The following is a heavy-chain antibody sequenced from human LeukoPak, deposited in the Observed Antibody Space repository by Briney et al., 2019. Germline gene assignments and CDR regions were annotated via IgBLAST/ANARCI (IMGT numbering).Heavy chain of an antibody. CDR1: GGSFSGYY. CDR3: ARGRYDFWSGYYTGNYFDY. Sequence: LETLSLTCAVYGGSFSGYYWSWIRQPPGKGLEWIGEINHSGSTNYNPSLKSRVTISVDTSKNQFSLKLSSVTAADMAVYYCARGRYDFWSGYYTGNYFDYWGQGTLVTVSS. J-gene: IGHJ4*02. V-gene: IGHV4-34*01. D-gene: IGHD3-3*01. CDR2: INHSGST.